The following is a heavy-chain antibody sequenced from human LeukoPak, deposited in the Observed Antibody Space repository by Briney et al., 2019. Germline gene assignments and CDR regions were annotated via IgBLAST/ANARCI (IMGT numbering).Heavy chain of an antibody. CDR2: IYTSGST. D-gene: IGHD3-10*01. Sequence: SETLSLTCTVSGGSTSSGSYYWSWIRQPAGKGLEWIGRIYTSGSTNYNPSLKSRVTISVDTSKNQFSLKLSSVTAADTAVYYCARPSSMVRGQTGYFDYWGQGTLVTVSS. V-gene: IGHV4-61*02. CDR3: ARPSSMVRGQTGYFDY. CDR1: GGSTSSGSYY. J-gene: IGHJ4*02.